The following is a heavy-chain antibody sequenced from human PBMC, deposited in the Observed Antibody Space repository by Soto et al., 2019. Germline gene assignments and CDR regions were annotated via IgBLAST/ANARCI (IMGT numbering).Heavy chain of an antibody. Sequence: SVKVSCKASGGTFSSYAISWVRQAPGQGLEWMGGIIPIFGTANYAQKFQGRVTITADESTSTAYMELSSLRSEDTAVYYCGSLDSPSDYSNYASYYYGMDVWGQGTTVTVSS. J-gene: IGHJ6*02. CDR1: GGTFSSYA. CDR3: GSLDSPSDYSNYASYYYGMDV. D-gene: IGHD4-4*01. CDR2: IIPIFGTA. V-gene: IGHV1-69*13.